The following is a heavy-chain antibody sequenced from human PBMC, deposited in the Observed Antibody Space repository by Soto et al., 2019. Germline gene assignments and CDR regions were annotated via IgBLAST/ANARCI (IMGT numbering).Heavy chain of an antibody. J-gene: IGHJ4*02. V-gene: IGHV1-69*08. CDR3: AREMAYYYDSSGYFYGSFDY. CDR1: GGTFSSYT. CDR2: IIPILGIA. D-gene: IGHD3-22*01. Sequence: QVQLVQSGAEVKKPGSSVKVSCKASGGTFSSYTISWVRQAPGQGLEWMGRIIPILGIANYAQKFQGRVTINADKSTSTAYMELSSLRSEDTAVYYCAREMAYYYDSSGYFYGSFDYWGQGTLVTVSS.